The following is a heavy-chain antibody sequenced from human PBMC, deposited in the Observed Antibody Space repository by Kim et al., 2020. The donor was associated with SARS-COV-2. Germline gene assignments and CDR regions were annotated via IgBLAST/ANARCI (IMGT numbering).Heavy chain of an antibody. D-gene: IGHD4-17*01. CDR3: TATVVTSRKFDY. J-gene: IGHJ4*02. CDR2: IRSKAYGGTT. Sequence: GGSLRLSCTASGFTFGDYAMSWVRQAPGKGLEWVGFIRSKAYGGTTEYAASVKGRFTISRDDSKSIAYLQMNSLKTEDTAVYYCTATVVTSRKFDYWGQGTLVTVSS. V-gene: IGHV3-49*04. CDR1: GFTFGDYA.